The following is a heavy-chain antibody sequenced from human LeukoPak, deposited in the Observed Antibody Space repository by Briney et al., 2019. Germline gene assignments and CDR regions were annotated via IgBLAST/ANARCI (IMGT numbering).Heavy chain of an antibody. CDR3: ASSPTPDNYDILTGALRAYWYFDL. D-gene: IGHD3-9*01. CDR2: IYHSEST. Sequence: SQTLSLTCAVSGGSISSGGYSWSWIRQPPGKGLEWIGYIYHSESTYYNPSLKSRVTISVDRSKNQFSLKLSSVTAADTAVYYCASSPTPDNYDILTGALRAYWYFDLWGRGTLVTVSS. CDR1: GGSISSGGYS. J-gene: IGHJ2*01. V-gene: IGHV4-30-2*01.